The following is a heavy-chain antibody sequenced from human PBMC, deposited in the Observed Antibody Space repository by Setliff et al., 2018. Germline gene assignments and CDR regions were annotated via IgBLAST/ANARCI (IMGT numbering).Heavy chain of an antibody. D-gene: IGHD1-1*01. CDR1: GGSFSGYY. V-gene: IGHV4-34*01. CDR3: ARVRNTQNGFFDY. Sequence: PSETLSLTCAVYGGSFSGYYWSWVRQPPGKGLEWIGTLYYTGSTYYNPSLKSRVTISVDTSKNQFSLRLTSVTAADTAIYYCARVRNTQNGFFDYWSQGTLVTFSS. CDR2: LYYTGST. J-gene: IGHJ4*02.